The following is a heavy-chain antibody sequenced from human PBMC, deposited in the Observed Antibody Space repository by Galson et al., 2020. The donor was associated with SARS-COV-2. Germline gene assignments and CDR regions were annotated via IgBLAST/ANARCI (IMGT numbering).Heavy chain of an antibody. CDR3: ATAPPIAVAGNWFDP. Sequence: ASVKVSCKVSGYTLTELSMHWVRQAPGKGLAWMGGFDPEDGETIYAQKLQGRVTMPEDTSTDTPYMELSSLRSEDTAVYYCATAPPIAVAGNWFDPWGQGTLVTVSS. J-gene: IGHJ5*02. CDR1: GYTLTELS. V-gene: IGHV1-24*01. CDR2: FDPEDGET. D-gene: IGHD6-19*01.